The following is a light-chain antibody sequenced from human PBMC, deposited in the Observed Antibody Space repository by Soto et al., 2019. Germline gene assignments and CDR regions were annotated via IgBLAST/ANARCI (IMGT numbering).Light chain of an antibody. CDR1: SSNIGAGYD. CDR3: LSFDSSLSVV. V-gene: IGLV1-40*01. J-gene: IGLJ2*01. CDR2: GNT. Sequence: QSVLTQPPSVSGAPGQRVTISCTGSSSNIGAGYDVHWYQQLPGRAPKLLIYGNTNRPSGVPERFSGSKSGTSASQAITGLQAEDEADYYCLSFDSSLSVVFGGGTKLTVL.